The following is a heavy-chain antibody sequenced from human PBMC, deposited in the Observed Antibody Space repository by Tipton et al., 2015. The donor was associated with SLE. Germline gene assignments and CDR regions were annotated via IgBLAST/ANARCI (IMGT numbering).Heavy chain of an antibody. CDR3: ARDSAYAFDY. CDR2: ISGSSSTI. D-gene: IGHD3-22*01. J-gene: IGHJ4*02. CDR1: GSTFSSYS. V-gene: IGHV3-48*01. Sequence: SLRLSCAVSGSTFSSYSMNWVRQAPGKGLEWVSYISGSSSTIYYADSVKGRFTISRDDAKDSLYLQMNNLRAEDTAVYYCARDSAYAFDYWGQGTLVTVSS.